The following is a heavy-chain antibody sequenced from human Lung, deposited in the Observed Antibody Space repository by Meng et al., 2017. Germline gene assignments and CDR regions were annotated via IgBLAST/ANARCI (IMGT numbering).Heavy chain of an antibody. CDR2: INPSGGST. V-gene: IGHV1-46*01. D-gene: IGHD1-26*01. J-gene: IGHJ6*02. Sequence: APVKVFCKASGDTFTSYYMHWVRQAPGQGLEWMGIINPSGGSTSYAQKFQGRVTMTRDTSTSTVYMELSSLKSEDTAVYYCARGGGNYYRVLYYYYGMDVWGQGTTVTVSS. CDR1: GDTFTSYY. CDR3: ARGGGNYYRVLYYYYGMDV.